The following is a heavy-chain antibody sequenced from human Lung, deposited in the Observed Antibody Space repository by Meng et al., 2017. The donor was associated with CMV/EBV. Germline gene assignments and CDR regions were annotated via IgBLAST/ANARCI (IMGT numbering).Heavy chain of an antibody. CDR2: ISSSSSTI. Sequence: SCAPSEFTFRSYSMNWVRQAPGKGLEWVSYISSSSSTIYYADSVKGGFTISRENAKISLYLQMTSPRAEDTAVYYCARGSPHWNYPPDYYGTDVXGQGXTVTVSS. D-gene: IGHD1-7*01. CDR3: ARGSPHWNYPPDYYGTDV. J-gene: IGHJ6*02. V-gene: IGHV3-48*04. CDR1: EFTFRSYS.